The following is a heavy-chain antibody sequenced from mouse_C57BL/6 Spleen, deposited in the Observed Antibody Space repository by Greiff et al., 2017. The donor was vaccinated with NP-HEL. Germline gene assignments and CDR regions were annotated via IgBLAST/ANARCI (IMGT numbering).Heavy chain of an antibody. D-gene: IGHD1-1*01. CDR3: AREDAVVATPFDY. CDR1: GYSITSGYY. Sequence: EVKLVESGPGLVKPSQSLSLTCSVTGYSITSGYYWNWIRQFPGNQLGWMGYISYDGSNNYNPSLKNRISITRDTSKNQFFLKLNSVTTEDTATDYCAREDAVVATPFDYWGQGTTLTVSS. V-gene: IGHV3-6*01. J-gene: IGHJ2*01. CDR2: ISYDGSN.